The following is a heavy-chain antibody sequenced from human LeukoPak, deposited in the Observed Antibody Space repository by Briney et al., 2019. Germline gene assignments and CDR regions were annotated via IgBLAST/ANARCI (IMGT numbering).Heavy chain of an antibody. CDR1: GGSFSGYY. CDR3: ARGPIGSYGGYVP. CDR2: INHSGST. V-gene: IGHV4-34*01. D-gene: IGHD5-12*01. Sequence: SETLSLTCAVYGGSFSGYYWSWIRQPPGKGLEWIGEINHSGSTNYNPSLKSRVTTSVDTSKNQFSLKLSSVTAADTAVYYCARGPIGSYGGYVPWGQGTLVTVSS. J-gene: IGHJ5*02.